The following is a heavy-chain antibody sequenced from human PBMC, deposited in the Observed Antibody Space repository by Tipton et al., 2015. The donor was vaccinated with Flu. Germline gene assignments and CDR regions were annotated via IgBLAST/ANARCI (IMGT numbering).Heavy chain of an antibody. V-gene: IGHV4-59*01. D-gene: IGHD5-12*01. CDR2: IYSSGYT. Sequence: TLSLTCKVSGGSISNNYWSWIRQPPGKGLEWIGYIYSSGYTYYSPSLKSRVTISVDTSKSQFSLKLSSVTAADTAVYYCARGAGGYDTALDSWGQGNLVTVSS. CDR1: GGSISNNY. CDR3: ARGAGGYDTALDS. J-gene: IGHJ4*02.